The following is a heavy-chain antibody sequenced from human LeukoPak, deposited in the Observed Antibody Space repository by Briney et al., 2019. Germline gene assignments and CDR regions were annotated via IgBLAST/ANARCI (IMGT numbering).Heavy chain of an antibody. V-gene: IGHV4-59*01. D-gene: IGHD3-3*01. CDR2: IHYSGST. Sequence: SETLSLTCTVSGGSINSYYWSWIRQPPGRGLEWIGSIHYSGSTSYNPSLKSRVTISVDTSKNQFSLKLSSVAAADTAVYYCAREFSWSGFFDYWGQGTLVTVSS. J-gene: IGHJ4*02. CDR3: AREFSWSGFFDY. CDR1: GGSINSYY.